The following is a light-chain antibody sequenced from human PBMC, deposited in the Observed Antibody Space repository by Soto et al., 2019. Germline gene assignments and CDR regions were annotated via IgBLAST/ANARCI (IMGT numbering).Light chain of an antibody. CDR2: EVS. J-gene: IGLJ2*01. CDR1: SSDVGGYNY. CDR3: SSYAGNNNLL. Sequence: QSALTQPPSASGSPGQSVTISCTGTSSDVGGYNYVSWYQHHPGKAPRLMIYEVSKRPSGVPDRFSGSQSGNPAALTVSGRQPEDEADYYCSSYAGNNNLLFGGGTQLTVL. V-gene: IGLV2-8*01.